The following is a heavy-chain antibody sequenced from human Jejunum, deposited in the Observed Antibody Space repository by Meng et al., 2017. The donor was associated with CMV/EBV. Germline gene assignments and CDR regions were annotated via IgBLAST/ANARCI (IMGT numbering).Heavy chain of an antibody. V-gene: IGHV4-59*01. CDR2: IYYTGGT. CDR3: ARVPAELGSSSSWYYFDY. CDR1: ISGYY. Sequence: ISGYYWSWIRQPPGKGLEWVGYIYYTGGTNYNPSLESRATISLDRTKSQFSLKLTSVTAADTAVYYCARVPAELGSSSSWYYFDYWGQGTLVTVSS. J-gene: IGHJ4*02. D-gene: IGHD6-13*01.